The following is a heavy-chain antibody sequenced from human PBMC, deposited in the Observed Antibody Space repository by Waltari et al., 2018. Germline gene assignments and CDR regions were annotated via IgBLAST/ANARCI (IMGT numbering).Heavy chain of an antibody. CDR2: IYYGGST. CDR1: GGSISSSSYY. J-gene: IGHJ5*02. D-gene: IGHD1-26*01. V-gene: IGHV4-39*01. CDR3: ARQGSYPENWFDP. Sequence: QLQLQESGPGLVKPSETLSLTCTVSGGSISSSSYYWGWIRQPPGKGLEWIGSIYYGGSTYYNPSLKSRVTISVDTSKNQFSLKLSSVTAADTAVYYCARQGSYPENWFDPWGQGTLVTVSS.